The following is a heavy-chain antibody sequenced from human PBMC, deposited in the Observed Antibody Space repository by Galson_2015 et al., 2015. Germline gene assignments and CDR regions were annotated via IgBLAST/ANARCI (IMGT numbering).Heavy chain of an antibody. Sequence: SVKVSCKASGGTFSSYAISWVRQAPGQGLEWMGGIIPIFGTANYAQKFQGRVTITADESTSTAYMELSSLRSEDTAVYYCARGDIVVVVAATHDAFDIWGQGTMVTVSS. D-gene: IGHD2-15*01. V-gene: IGHV1-69*13. CDR3: ARGDIVVVVAATHDAFDI. CDR1: GGTFSSYA. CDR2: IIPIFGTA. J-gene: IGHJ3*02.